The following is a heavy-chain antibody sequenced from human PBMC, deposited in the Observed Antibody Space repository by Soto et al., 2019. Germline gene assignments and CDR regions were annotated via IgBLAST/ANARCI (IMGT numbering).Heavy chain of an antibody. D-gene: IGHD3-22*01. J-gene: IGHJ4*02. Sequence: GASVKVSCKAIGYSFTRHYMHWVRQAPGQGLEWMGTIFPGGVNIAYAQKFEGRVTMTKDTTTSTVYMELNSLTSEDTAVYYCARDTYYYDSSGSKTLHFDYWGQGTLVTVSS. CDR2: IFPGGVNI. V-gene: IGHV1-46*03. CDR1: GYSFTRHY. CDR3: ARDTYYYDSSGSKTLHFDY.